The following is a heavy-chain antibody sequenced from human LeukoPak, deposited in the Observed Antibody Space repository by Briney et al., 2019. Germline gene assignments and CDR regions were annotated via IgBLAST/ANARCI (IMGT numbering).Heavy chain of an antibody. J-gene: IGHJ5*02. V-gene: IGHV4-34*01. CDR1: GGSFSGYY. D-gene: IGHD3-9*01. CDR2: INHSGST. CDR3: AYWLSTVGWFDP. Sequence: SETLSLTCAVYGGSFSGYYWGWIRQPPGKGLEWIGEINHSGSTNYNPSLKSRVTISVDTSKNQFSLKLSSVTAADTAVYYCAYWLSTVGWFDPWGQGTLVTVSS.